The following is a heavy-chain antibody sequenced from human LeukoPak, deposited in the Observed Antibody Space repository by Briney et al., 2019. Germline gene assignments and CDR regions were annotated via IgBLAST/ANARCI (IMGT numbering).Heavy chain of an antibody. J-gene: IGHJ6*04. CDR2: IIPIFGTA. D-gene: IGHD3-10*01. CDR3: ARERKGSGSYRYGMDV. V-gene: IGHV1-69*13. Sequence: SVKVSCKASGYTFTSYGISWVRQAPGQGLEWMGGIIPIFGTANYAQKFQGRVTITADESTSTAYMELSSLRSEDTAVYYCARERKGSGSYRYGMDVWGKGTTVTVSS. CDR1: GYTFTSYG.